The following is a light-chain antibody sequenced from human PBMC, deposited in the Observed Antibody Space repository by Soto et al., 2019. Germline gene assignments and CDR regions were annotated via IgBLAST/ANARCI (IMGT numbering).Light chain of an antibody. CDR1: ESVSSS. CDR2: GAS. J-gene: IGKJ1*01. V-gene: IGKV3-15*01. CDR3: QQYSSWVWT. Sequence: EIVMTQSPATLSVPPGERVTLSCRTSESVSSSLAWYQQKPGQAPGLLIYGASTRATGIPARFSGSGSGTEFTLTISSLQSEDFAFYYCQQYSSWVWTFGQGTKVDIK.